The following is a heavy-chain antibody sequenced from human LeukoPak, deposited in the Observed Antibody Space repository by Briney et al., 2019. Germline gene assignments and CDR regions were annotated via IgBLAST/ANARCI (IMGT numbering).Heavy chain of an antibody. J-gene: IGHJ4*02. CDR3: ARGGLGSAFDN. D-gene: IGHD6-19*01. CDR2: IKQDGSEK. Sequence: AGGSLRLSCAASGFSFSREWMCWVRQAPGKGLEWVANIKQDGSEKYYVDSVKGRFIISRDNAKNLLYLQINSLRADDTAVFYCARGGLGSAFDNWGQGTLVTVSS. CDR1: GFSFSREW. V-gene: IGHV3-7*04.